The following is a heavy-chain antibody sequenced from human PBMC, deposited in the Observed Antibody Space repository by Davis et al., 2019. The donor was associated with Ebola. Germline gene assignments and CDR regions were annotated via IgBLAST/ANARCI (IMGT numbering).Heavy chain of an antibody. CDR2: IYYSGST. V-gene: IGHV4-30-4*01. CDR1: GGSISSGDYY. Sequence: SETLSLTCTVSGGSISSGDYYWSWIRQPPGKGLEWIGYIYYSGSTYYNPSLKSRVTISVDTSKNQFSLKLSSVTAADTAVYYCARVVGSYYYGMDVWGQGTTVTVSS. J-gene: IGHJ6*02. CDR3: ARVVGSYYYGMDV. D-gene: IGHD1-26*01.